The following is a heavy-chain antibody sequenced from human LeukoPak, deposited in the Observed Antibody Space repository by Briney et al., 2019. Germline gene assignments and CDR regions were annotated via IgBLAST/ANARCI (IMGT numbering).Heavy chain of an antibody. V-gene: IGHV4-39*01. J-gene: IGHJ4*02. Sequence: PSETLSLTCTVSGVSISSSGYYWGWIRQPPGKGLEWIGSIYYSGNTYYSPSLKSRVTVSLDTSKNQFPLKLRSVTAADTAAYYCATAPCGGCSFDYWGQGTLVTVSS. CDR1: GVSISSSGYY. CDR3: ATAPCGGCSFDY. D-gene: IGHD2-15*01. CDR2: IYYSGNT.